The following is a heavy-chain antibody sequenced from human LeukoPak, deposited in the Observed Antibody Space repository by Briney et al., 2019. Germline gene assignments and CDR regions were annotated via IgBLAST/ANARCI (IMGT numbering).Heavy chain of an antibody. Sequence: GGSLRLSCAASGFIFNNYAMSWVRQAPGKGLEWVSAISGSGGSTYYADSVKGRFTISRDNSKNTLYLQMNSLRAEDTAVYYCAKGDRRGPDSRFDYWGQGTLVTVSS. D-gene: IGHD3-22*01. CDR3: AKGDRRGPDSRFDY. J-gene: IGHJ4*02. V-gene: IGHV3-23*01. CDR1: GFIFNNYA. CDR2: ISGSGGST.